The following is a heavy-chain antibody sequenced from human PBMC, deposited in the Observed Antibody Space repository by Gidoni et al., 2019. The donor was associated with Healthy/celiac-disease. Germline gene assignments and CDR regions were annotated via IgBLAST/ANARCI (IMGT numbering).Heavy chain of an antibody. CDR3: ARESRPDSNWFDP. V-gene: IGHV3-11*01. CDR1: AFTFSDYY. J-gene: IGHJ5*02. D-gene: IGHD6-6*01. CDR2: ISSSGSTI. Sequence: QVQLVDSGGGVVKPGGPLRLPCAASAFTFSDYYRSWIRQAPGKGLEWVSYISSSGSTIYYADSVKGRFTISRDNAKNSLYLQMNSLRAEDTAVYYCARESRPDSNWFDPWGQGTLVTVSS.